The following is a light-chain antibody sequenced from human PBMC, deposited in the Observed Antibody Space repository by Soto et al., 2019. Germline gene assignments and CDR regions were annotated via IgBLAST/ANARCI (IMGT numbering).Light chain of an antibody. J-gene: IGKJ5*01. CDR2: DAS. CDR3: QEYDGASPVT. V-gene: IGKV3-20*01. Sequence: EIVLTQSPGTLSLSPGERATLSCRASQSVSNNYLAWYQQKPGQAPRLVIFDASTRATGIPERFSGSGSGTHFTLTITSLEPEDFAVYYCQEYDGASPVTFGLGTRLEIK. CDR1: QSVSNNY.